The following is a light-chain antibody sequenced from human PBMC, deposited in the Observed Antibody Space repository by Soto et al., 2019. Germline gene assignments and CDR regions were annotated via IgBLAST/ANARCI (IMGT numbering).Light chain of an antibody. Sequence: PGERATLSCRASENVRTFVDWYQQKPGQAPRLLIYGASNRAPGIPARFSGSGSGTDFTLTISNLEPEDFAVYYCQQHSHWPPWTFGQGTRVEIQ. CDR2: GAS. V-gene: IGKV3-11*01. J-gene: IGKJ1*01. CDR3: QQHSHWPPWT. CDR1: ENVRTF.